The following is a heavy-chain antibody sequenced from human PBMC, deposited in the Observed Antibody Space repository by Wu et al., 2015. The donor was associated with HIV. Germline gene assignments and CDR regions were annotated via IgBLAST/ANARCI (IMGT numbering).Heavy chain of an antibody. CDR2: IIPIFGTA. CDR3: ARGGVAVANYYYHYYIYV. J-gene: IGHJ6*03. V-gene: IGHV1-69*12. Sequence: QVQLVQSGAEVKKPGSSVKVSCKASGGTFSSYAISWVRQAPGQGLEWMGGIIPIFGTANYAQKFQGRVTITADESTSTAYMELSSLRSEDTAVYYCARGGVAVANYYYHYYIYVWGKRGPTVTVSS. CDR1: GGTFSSYA. D-gene: IGHD6-19*01.